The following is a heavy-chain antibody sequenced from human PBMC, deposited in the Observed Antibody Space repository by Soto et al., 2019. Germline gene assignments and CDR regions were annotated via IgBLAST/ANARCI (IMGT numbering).Heavy chain of an antibody. J-gene: IGHJ4*02. CDR1: GGSVSRDSNF. CDR3: ARGYSHYAH. Sequence: LSLTCTVSGGSVSRDSNFWSWIRQPPGKGLEWIGYIYYSGPSRYNPSLESRVTISIDSSKNQVSLTLTSVTAADTAVYYCARGYSHYAHWGRGTLVTVSS. CDR2: IYYSGPS. V-gene: IGHV4-61*01. D-gene: IGHD4-4*01.